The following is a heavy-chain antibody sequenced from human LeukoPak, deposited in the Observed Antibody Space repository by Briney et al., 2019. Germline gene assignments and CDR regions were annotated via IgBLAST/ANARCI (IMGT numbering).Heavy chain of an antibody. Sequence: GGSLRLSCVASGFTFSRYWMTWVRQAPGKGPEWVANIKVDGSEKNYVDSVKGRFTVSRDNAKNSLYLQMNSLRVEDTAVYYCAREEVWGQGSTVTVSS. CDR2: IKVDGSEK. V-gene: IGHV3-7*01. CDR3: AREEV. CDR1: GFTFSRYW. J-gene: IGHJ6*02.